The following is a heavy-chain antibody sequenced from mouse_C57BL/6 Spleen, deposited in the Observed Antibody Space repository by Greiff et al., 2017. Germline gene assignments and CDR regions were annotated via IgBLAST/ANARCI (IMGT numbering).Heavy chain of an antibody. V-gene: IGHV1-64*01. CDR2: IHPNSGST. J-gene: IGHJ2*01. CDR3: ASPPFPSNPLYFDY. CDR1: GYTFTSYW. Sequence: QVQLQQSGAELVKPGASVKLSCKASGYTFTSYWMHWVKQRPGQGLEWIGMIHPNSGSTNYNEKFKSKATLTVDKSSSTAYMQLSSLTSEDSAVYYCASPPFPSNPLYFDYWGQGTTLTVSS. D-gene: IGHD4-1*01.